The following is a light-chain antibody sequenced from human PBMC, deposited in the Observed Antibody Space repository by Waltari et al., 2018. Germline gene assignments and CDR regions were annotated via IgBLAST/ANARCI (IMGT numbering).Light chain of an antibody. CDR3: CSYAGSYTYV. V-gene: IGLV2-11*01. J-gene: IGLJ1*01. CDR1: NSYCWCYKH. CDR2: DVS. Sequence: QSALTQPRSVARSPGPAVTISCPGTNSYCWCYKHVSWYQQHPGKAPKLMIYDVSKRPSGVPDRFSGSKSGNTASLTISGLQAEDEADYYCCSYAGSYTYVFGTGTKVTVL.